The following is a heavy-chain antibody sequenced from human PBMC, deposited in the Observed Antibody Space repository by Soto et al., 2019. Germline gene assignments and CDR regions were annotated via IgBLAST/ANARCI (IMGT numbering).Heavy chain of an antibody. J-gene: IGHJ5*02. D-gene: IGHD3-22*01. CDR3: ARGVSNYYDSSGYFRFDP. V-gene: IGHV1-18*04. CDR1: GYTFTSYG. CDR2: ISAYNGNT. Sequence: ASVKVSCKASGYTFTSYGISWVRQAPGQGLEWMGWISAYNGNTNYAQKLQGRVTMTTDTSTSTAYMELRSLRSDDTAVYYCARGVSNYYDSSGYFRFDPWGQGTLVTVSS.